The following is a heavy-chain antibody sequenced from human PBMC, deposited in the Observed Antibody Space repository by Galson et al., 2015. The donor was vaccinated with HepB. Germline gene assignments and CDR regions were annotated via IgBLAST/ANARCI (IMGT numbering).Heavy chain of an antibody. D-gene: IGHD1-26*01. CDR3: ARDPGWVFPFDY. V-gene: IGHV3-48*02. CDR2: ISGNGNSI. CDR1: GFNFRFHA. Sequence: SLRLSCAASGFNFRFHAMSWVRQTPEKGLEWLSYISGNGNSIYYADSVRGRFTISRDNGKNSAFLQMNSLRDEDTALYYCARDPGWVFPFDYWGQGTLVTVSS. J-gene: IGHJ4*02.